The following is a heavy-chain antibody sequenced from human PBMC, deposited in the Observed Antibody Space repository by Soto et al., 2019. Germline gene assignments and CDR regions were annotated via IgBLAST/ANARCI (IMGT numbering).Heavy chain of an antibody. J-gene: IGHJ4*02. CDR3: ARGPRGVYGNDY. Sequence: EVQLVESGGGLVQPGGSLRLSCVASGFTFSSDWMHWVRQGAGKGLVLVSRINMDGSVTNYADSVKGRFNISRDNARNTVYLQMNSRRVEDTAVYYCARGPRGVYGNDYWGQGALVTVSS. V-gene: IGHV3-74*01. CDR1: GFTFSSDW. CDR2: INMDGSVT. D-gene: IGHD2-8*02.